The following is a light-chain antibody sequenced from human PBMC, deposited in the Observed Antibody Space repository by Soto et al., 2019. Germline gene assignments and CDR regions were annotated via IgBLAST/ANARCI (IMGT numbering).Light chain of an antibody. CDR3: QHYNSDST. CDR1: QSISIW. CDR2: KAS. Sequence: DIQMTQSPSTLSASVGDRVTITCRASQSISIWLAWYQQKPGKAPNLLISKASSLESGVPSRHRGSGSGTEVPLNINNLHPYDFATYYCQHYNSDSTFGQGTKVEIK. J-gene: IGKJ1*01. V-gene: IGKV1-5*03.